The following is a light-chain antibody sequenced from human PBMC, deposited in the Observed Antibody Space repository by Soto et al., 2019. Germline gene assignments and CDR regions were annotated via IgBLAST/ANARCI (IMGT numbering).Light chain of an antibody. CDR2: GDV. CDR1: DSNIGAGYD. Sequence: QSVLTQPPSVSGAPGQRVTISCTGSDSNIGAGYDVHWYQQIPGTAPKLLIYGDVNRPSGVPDRFSASKSGTSASLAITGLQAEDEADYYCQSFDGKLSGSLFGGGTQLTVL. J-gene: IGLJ3*02. V-gene: IGLV1-40*01. CDR3: QSFDGKLSGSL.